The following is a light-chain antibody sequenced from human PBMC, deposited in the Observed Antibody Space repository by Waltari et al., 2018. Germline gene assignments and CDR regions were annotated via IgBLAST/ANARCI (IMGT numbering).Light chain of an antibody. V-gene: IGLV2-14*01. CDR2: VVS. CDR3: SSYMNSSLV. J-gene: IGLJ3*02. CDR1: RSHIGGYKY. Sequence: QSALTQPASVSGSPGQSITISCTGTRSHIGGYKYVSWYQQHPGKAPKLMIYVVSNRPSGVSNRVSGSKSGSTASLTISGLQSEDEADYYCSSYMNSSLVFGAGTKVTVL.